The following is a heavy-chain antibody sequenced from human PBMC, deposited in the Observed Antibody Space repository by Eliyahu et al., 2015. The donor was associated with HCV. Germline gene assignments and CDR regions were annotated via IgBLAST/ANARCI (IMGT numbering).Heavy chain of an antibody. D-gene: IGHD2-15*01. CDR2: VRYDGSNK. J-gene: IGHJ4*02. CDR3: AKDRSTTFDLVVVITATRTFDY. V-gene: IGHV3-30*02. Sequence: QVQLMESGGGVVQPGGSLRLSCAASGFTFSNYGXHWVRQVPGKGLEWVAFVRYDGSNKYYADSVKGRFTISRDNSKDTLYLQMNSLRADDTAVYYCAKDRSTTFDLVVVITATRTFDYWGQGTLVSVSS. CDR1: GFTFSNYG.